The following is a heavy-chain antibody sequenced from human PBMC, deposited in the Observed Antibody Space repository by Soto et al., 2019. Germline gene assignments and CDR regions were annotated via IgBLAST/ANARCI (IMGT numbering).Heavy chain of an antibody. CDR3: ARALGYTSGHLPIGY. CDR1: GGSFSGYY. V-gene: IGHV4-34*01. D-gene: IGHD6-13*01. CDR2: ITHSGST. Sequence: QVQLQQWGAGLLKPSETLSLSCAVYGGSFSGYYWSWIRQSPGKGLDWIGEITHSGSTNYDPSLKSRVTISVDTSKNQFSLNLNSVTAADTAVYYCARALGYTSGHLPIGYWGQGVLVTVSS. J-gene: IGHJ4*02.